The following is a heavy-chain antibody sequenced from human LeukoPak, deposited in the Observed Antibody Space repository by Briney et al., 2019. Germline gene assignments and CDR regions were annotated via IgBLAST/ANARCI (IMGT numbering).Heavy chain of an antibody. J-gene: IGHJ4*02. CDR3: AKAMVATLGHLYYFDY. CDR2: ISYDGSNK. D-gene: IGHD5-12*01. CDR1: GFTFSSYG. V-gene: IGHV3-30*18. Sequence: GGSLRLSCAASGFTFSSYGMHWVRQAPGKGLEWVAVISYDGSNKYYADSVKGRFTISRDNSKNTLYLQTNSLRAEDTAVYYCAKAMVATLGHLYYFDYWGQGTLVTVSS.